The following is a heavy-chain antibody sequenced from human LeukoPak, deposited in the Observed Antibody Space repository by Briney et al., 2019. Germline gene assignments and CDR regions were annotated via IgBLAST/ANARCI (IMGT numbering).Heavy chain of an antibody. J-gene: IGHJ4*02. CDR3: ARHQPPDYDILTGYYRGYYFDY. CDR1: GGSISSRSYY. Sequence: SETLSLTCTVSGGSISSRSYYWGWIRQPPGKGLEWIGSIYYSGSTYYNPSLKSRVTISVDTSKNQFSLKLSSVTAADTAVYYCARHQPPDYDILTGYYRGYYFDYWGQGTLVTVSS. D-gene: IGHD3-9*01. CDR2: IYYSGST. V-gene: IGHV4-39*01.